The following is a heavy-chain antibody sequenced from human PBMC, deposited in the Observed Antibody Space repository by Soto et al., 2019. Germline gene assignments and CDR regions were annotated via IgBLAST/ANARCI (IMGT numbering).Heavy chain of an antibody. Sequence: GSLRLSCAASGXTFSSYAMHWVRRAPGKGLEWVAVISYDGSNKYYADSVKGRFTISRDNSKNTLYLQMNSLTAEETAVYYCARESIAARLAHESFDYWGQGTLVTVSS. J-gene: IGHJ4*02. D-gene: IGHD6-6*01. CDR1: GXTFSSYA. V-gene: IGHV3-30-3*01. CDR3: ARESIAARLAHESFDY. CDR2: ISYDGSNK.